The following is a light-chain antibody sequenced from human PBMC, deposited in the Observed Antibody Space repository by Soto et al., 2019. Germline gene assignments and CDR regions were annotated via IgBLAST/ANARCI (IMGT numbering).Light chain of an antibody. J-gene: IGKJ1*01. CDR3: QQYGSSGT. Sequence: EIVLTQSPGTLSLSPGESATLSCRASQSVSNNYLAWYQQKPGQAPRLLIYGASNRATGIPDRFSGSGSGTDFTLTISRLEPEEFAVYYCQQYGSSGTFGQGTKVDI. CDR1: QSVSNNY. CDR2: GAS. V-gene: IGKV3-20*01.